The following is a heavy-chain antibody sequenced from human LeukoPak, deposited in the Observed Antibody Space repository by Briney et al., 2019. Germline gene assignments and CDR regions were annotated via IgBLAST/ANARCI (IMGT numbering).Heavy chain of an antibody. CDR3: ARGGRLELRPY. J-gene: IGHJ4*02. Sequence: SETLSLTCTVSGGSISSGGYYWSWIRQHPGKGLEWIGYIYYSGSTYYNPSLKSRATISVDTSKNQFSLKLSSVTAADTAVYYCARGGRLELRPYWGQGTLVTVSS. CDR2: IYYSGST. D-gene: IGHD1-7*01. CDR1: GGSISSGGYY. V-gene: IGHV4-31*03.